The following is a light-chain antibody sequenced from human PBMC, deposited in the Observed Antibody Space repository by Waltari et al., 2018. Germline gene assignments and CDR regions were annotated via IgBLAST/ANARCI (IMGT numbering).Light chain of an antibody. CDR2: DVS. CDR1: SSDVGGSHS. CDR3: SSYISSDTLEL. J-gene: IGLJ2*01. Sequence: HSALTQPASVSGSPGQSITIPCTGTSSDVGGSHSASWYPQHPGKAPKLMILDVSYRPSGISNRFSGSKSGNTASLTISGLQAEDEADYYCSSYISSDTLELFGGGTSLTVL. V-gene: IGLV2-14*03.